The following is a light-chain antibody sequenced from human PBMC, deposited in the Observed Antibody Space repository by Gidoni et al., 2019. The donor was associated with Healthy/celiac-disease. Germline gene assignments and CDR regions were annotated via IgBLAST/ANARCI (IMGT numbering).Light chain of an antibody. J-gene: IGLJ2*01. CDR3: AAWDDRLSGPV. V-gene: IGLV1-47*01. Sequence: QSVLTQPPSASGTPGQRVTISCSGSSSNIGSNYVYWYQQLPGTAPKLLIYRNNPRPSGVPDRFSGSKSGTSASLAISGLRSEDEADYYCAAWDDRLSGPVFGGGTKLTVL. CDR1: SSNIGSNY. CDR2: RNN.